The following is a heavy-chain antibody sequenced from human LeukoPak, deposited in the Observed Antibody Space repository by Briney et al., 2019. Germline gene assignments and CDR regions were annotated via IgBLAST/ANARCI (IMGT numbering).Heavy chain of an antibody. CDR2: FYYSGST. CDR3: ARRASSGYYSLED. Sequence: PSETLSLTCSASGGSISSYYWSWIRQPPRKGLEWIGYFYYSGSTNYNPSLKSRVTISVDTSKNQFSLKLSSVTAADTAVYYCARRASSGYYSLEDWGQGTLVTVSS. V-gene: IGHV4-59*08. J-gene: IGHJ4*02. CDR1: GGSISSYY. D-gene: IGHD3-22*01.